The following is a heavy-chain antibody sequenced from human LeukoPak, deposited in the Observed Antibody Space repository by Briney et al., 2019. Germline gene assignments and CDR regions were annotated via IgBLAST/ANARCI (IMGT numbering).Heavy chain of an antibody. Sequence: ASVTVSCTASGYTVTSYGISWGRQAPGQGLEWMGWISAYNGNTNYAQRLQGRVTMTTDTSTSTAYMELMSLRSDDPAVYYCARVASGSYDWFHPWGQGPLVPVSS. D-gene: IGHD1-26*01. CDR3: ARVASGSYDWFHP. CDR2: ISAYNGNT. J-gene: IGHJ5*02. CDR1: GYTVTSYG. V-gene: IGHV1-18*01.